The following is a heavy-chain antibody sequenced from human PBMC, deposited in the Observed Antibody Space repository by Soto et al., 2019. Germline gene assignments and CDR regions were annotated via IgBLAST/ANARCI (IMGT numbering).Heavy chain of an antibody. CDR1: GFSFNSYA. D-gene: IGHD5-12*01. J-gene: IGHJ4*02. CDR3: EKGSIEYSASVDH. V-gene: IGHV3-23*01. CDR2: ISARGGSS. Sequence: EVQLLESGGGLVQPGGSLRLACAASGFSFNSYAIVWVRQAPGKGLEWVSVISARGGSSYFADSVKGRFTISRDNSKNVLSLEMNNLRAEDTATYFCEKGSIEYSASVDHWGPGTLVLVSS.